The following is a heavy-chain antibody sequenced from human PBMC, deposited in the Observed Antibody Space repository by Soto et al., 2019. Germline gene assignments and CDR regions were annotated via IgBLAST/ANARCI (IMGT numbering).Heavy chain of an antibody. J-gene: IGHJ5*02. CDR1: GYTFTSYA. CDR2: INAGNGNT. D-gene: IGHD2-2*01. V-gene: IGHV1-3*01. Sequence: QVQLVQSGAEVKKPGASVKVSCKASGYTFTSYAMHWVRQAPGQRLEWMGWINAGNGNTKYSQKFQGRVTITRDTSASTAYMELSSLRSEDTAVYYCARGIVVVPAATYGWFAPWGQGTLVTVSS. CDR3: ARGIVVVPAATYGWFAP.